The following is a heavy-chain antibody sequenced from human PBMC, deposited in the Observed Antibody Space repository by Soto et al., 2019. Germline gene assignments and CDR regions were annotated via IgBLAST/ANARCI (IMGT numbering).Heavy chain of an antibody. J-gene: IGHJ3*02. CDR2: ISGYNGNT. CDR3: ARLFWSGDRDAFDI. V-gene: IGHV1-18*01. D-gene: IGHD3-3*01. Sequence: QVQLVQSGAEVKKPGASVKVSCKASGYTFTNYGISWVRQAPGPGLEWMGWISGYNGNTKYAQKFQGRVTMTTDTSTNTANMELRSLRSDDTAVYYCARLFWSGDRDAFDIWGQGTMVTVSS. CDR1: GYTFTNYG.